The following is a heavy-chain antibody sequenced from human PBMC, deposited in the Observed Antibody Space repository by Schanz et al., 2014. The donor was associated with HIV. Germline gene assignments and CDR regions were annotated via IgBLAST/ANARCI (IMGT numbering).Heavy chain of an antibody. V-gene: IGHV3-11*01. CDR3: AREKDLGYSSTLGF. J-gene: IGHJ2*01. CDR2: ISDTGTTT. Sequence: VQLLESGGGLVQPGGSLRLSCAASGFTFNDYYMTWIRQAPGKGLEWVSYISDTGTTTYYADSVNGRFTISRDNAKNSMFLQMNSLRGEDTAVYYCAREKDLGYSSTLGFWGRGTLVAVSS. CDR1: GFTFNDYY. D-gene: IGHD6-13*01.